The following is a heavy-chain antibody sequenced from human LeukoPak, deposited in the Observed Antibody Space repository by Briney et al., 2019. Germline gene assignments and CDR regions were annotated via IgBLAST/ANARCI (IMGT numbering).Heavy chain of an antibody. D-gene: IGHD1-1*01. Sequence: PSETLSLTCTVSGGSISSYYWSWIRQPAGKGLEWIGRIYATGNTNYNPSLKSRVTMSVDMSKNQLSLKMSSVTAADTAVYFCARVERASWFDPWGQGTLVTVSS. CDR1: GGSISSYY. CDR3: ARVERASWFDP. J-gene: IGHJ5*02. V-gene: IGHV4-4*07. CDR2: IYATGNT.